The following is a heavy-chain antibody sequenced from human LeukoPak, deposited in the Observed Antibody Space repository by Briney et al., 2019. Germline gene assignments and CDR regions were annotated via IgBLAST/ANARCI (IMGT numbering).Heavy chain of an antibody. CDR2: MNPNSGNT. D-gene: IGHD2-2*01. CDR3: ARGGCFSTSCYAYYYYMDV. CDR1: GYTFTSYD. V-gene: IGHV1-8*01. J-gene: IGHJ6*03. Sequence: VASVKVSCKASGYTFTSYDINWVRQATGQGLEWMGWMNPNSGNTGHAQKFQGRVTMTRNTSISTAYMELSSLRSEDTAVYYCARGGCFSTSCYAYYYYMDVWGKGTTVTVSS.